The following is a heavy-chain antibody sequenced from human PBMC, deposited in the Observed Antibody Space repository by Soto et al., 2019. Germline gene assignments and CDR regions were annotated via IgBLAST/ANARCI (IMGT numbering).Heavy chain of an antibody. CDR1: GDTISTGGYS. V-gene: IGHV4-30-2*01. D-gene: IGHD4-17*01. J-gene: IGHJ5*02. Sequence: QLQLQESGSRLVKSSETLFLTCDVSGDTISTGGYSWAWLRQPPGEALEWIGHTYHSGNPYYNPPIKRLVISPVDRSRFLIAPKVRCVTAPHTGVSFCSRETYGDYIADFDPWGQGILVTASS. CDR3: SRETYGDYIADFDP. CDR2: TYHSGNP.